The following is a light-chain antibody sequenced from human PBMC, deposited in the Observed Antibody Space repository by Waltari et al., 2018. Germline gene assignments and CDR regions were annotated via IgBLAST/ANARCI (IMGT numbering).Light chain of an antibody. J-gene: IGKJ4*01. CDR3: QQYCSSPLT. CDR2: DTS. V-gene: IGKV3-11*01. Sequence: IMLTQSPATLSLSPGERATLSCRTSQSVSSYLAWFQQKPGQAPRLRIYDTSNRATGIPARCSGSGSGTDFTLTISSLEPEDVAVYSCQQYCSSPLTFGGGTKVEIK. CDR1: QSVSSY.